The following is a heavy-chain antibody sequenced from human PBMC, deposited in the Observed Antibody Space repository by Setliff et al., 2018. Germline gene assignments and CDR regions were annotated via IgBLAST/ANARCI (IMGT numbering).Heavy chain of an antibody. V-gene: IGHV3-53*01. Sequence: GSLRLSCAASGFTVSSNDMSWVRQAPGKGLEWVSLLYNDGSTYYADSVKGRFTIYRDNSKNTLYLQMSSLRAEDTAVYYCVKDVVGYSSTWPKRDYFDYWGQGTLVTVSS. CDR2: LYNDGST. J-gene: IGHJ4*02. CDR3: VKDVVGYSSTWPKRDYFDY. CDR1: GFTVSSND. D-gene: IGHD6-13*01.